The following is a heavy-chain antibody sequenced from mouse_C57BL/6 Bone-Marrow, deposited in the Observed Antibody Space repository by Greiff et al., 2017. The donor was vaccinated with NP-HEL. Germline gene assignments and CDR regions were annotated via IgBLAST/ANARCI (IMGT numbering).Heavy chain of an antibody. D-gene: IGHD3-1*01. CDR1: EYEFPSHD. CDR3: ARRRDRGAMDY. V-gene: IGHV5-2*01. J-gene: IGHJ4*01. Sequence: EVMLVESGGGLVQPGESLTLSCESNEYEFPSHDMSWVRKTPEKRLELVAAINSDGGSTYYPDTMVRRFIISRDNTKKTLYRQVSSLRSEDTGLYYCARRRDRGAMDYWGQGTSVTVSS. CDR2: INSDGGST.